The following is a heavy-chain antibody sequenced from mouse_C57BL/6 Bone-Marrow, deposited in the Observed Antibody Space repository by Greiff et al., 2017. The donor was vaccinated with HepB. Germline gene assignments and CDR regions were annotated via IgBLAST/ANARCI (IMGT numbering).Heavy chain of an antibody. Sequence: VQLQQSGPELVKPGASVKIPCKASGYTFTDYNMDWVKQSHGKSLEWIGDINPNNGGTIYNQKFKGKATLTVDKSSSTAYMELRSLTSEDTAVYYCARFDYDVRDYYAMDYWGQGTSVTVSS. CDR3: ARFDYDVRDYYAMDY. J-gene: IGHJ4*01. V-gene: IGHV1-18*01. CDR2: INPNNGGT. D-gene: IGHD2-4*01. CDR1: GYTFTDYN.